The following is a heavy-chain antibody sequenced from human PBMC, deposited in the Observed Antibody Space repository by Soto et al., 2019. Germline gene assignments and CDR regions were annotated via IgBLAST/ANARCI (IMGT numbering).Heavy chain of an antibody. D-gene: IGHD5-12*01. J-gene: IGHJ4*01. Sequence: GGSVRLSCTPSGLSFDRYAMPAVRQVLGKSQAWVAGVNWCGDNIGYADSVTGRVTISRDNAKNSLFLEMDSLRPEDTALYYCVKDRYDLSWIEVALDYWGDGTPVTVS. CDR2: VNWCGDNI. CDR1: GLSFDRYA. CDR3: VKDRYDLSWIEVALDY. V-gene: IGHV3-9*01.